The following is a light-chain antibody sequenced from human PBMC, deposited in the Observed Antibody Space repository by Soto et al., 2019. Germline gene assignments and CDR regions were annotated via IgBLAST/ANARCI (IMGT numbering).Light chain of an antibody. CDR1: QSISSW. V-gene: IGKV1-5*01. Sequence: DIQMTQSPSTLSASLGDRVTITCRASQSISSWLAWYQQKPGKAPKLLIYDASSLESGVPSRFSGSGSGTEFTLTISSLQPDDFATYYCQQYNSYSPWTFXQGTKVDIK. J-gene: IGKJ1*01. CDR3: QQYNSYSPWT. CDR2: DAS.